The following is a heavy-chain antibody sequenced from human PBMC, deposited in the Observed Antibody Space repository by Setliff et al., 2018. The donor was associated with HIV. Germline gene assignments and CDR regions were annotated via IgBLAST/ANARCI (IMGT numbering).Heavy chain of an antibody. CDR1: GFTVSSHY. J-gene: IGHJ6*03. CDR3: ARVGDNWNYRYYYYMDV. Sequence: GGSLRLSCAASGFTVSSHYMSWVRQAPGKGLEWVSTIYSDGSTYHADSVKGRFTLSRDTSKNTLSLQMNSLRPEDTAVFYCARVGDNWNYRYYYYMDVWGKGTTVTVSS. D-gene: IGHD1-7*01. CDR2: IYSDGST. V-gene: IGHV3-66*02.